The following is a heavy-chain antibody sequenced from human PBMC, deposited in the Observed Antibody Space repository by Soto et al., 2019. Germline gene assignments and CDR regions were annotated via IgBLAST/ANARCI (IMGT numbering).Heavy chain of an antibody. CDR2: ISSGSGTI. CDR1: GFTFRDLD. D-gene: IGHD4-4*01. CDR3: ARPEKTTSYYYYAMDV. J-gene: IGHJ6*02. Sequence: GGSLRLSCVASGFTFRDLDMYWVRQAPGKGLEWLSYISSGSGTIYYADSVKGRFTISRDNAKNSLYLQMNSLRDEDTAVYYCARPEKTTSYYYYAMDVWAQGTTVTGSS. V-gene: IGHV3-48*02.